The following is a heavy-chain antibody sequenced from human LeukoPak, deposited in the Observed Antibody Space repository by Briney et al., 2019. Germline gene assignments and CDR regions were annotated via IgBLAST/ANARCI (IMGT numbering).Heavy chain of an antibody. Sequence: SQTLSLTCAISGDSVSSTGASWNWLRQSPSRGLEWLGRTYYRSQWYYEYALSVKSRIIVAPDTSKNQFSLQLNSVTPEDTAVYYCVRGNYNFDYWGQGSLVPVSS. CDR3: VRGNYNFDY. J-gene: IGHJ4*02. CDR1: GDSVSSTGAS. D-gene: IGHD5-24*01. V-gene: IGHV6-1*01. CDR2: TYYRSQWYY.